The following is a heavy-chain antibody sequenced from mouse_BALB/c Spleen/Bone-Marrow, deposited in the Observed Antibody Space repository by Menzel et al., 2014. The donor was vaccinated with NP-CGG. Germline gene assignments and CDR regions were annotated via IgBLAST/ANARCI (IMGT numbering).Heavy chain of an antibody. D-gene: IGHD2-3*01. V-gene: IGHV1-69*02. CDR2: IYPSDSYT. Sequence: QVQLQQPGAELVRPGASVKLSCKASGYTFTSYWINWVKQRPGQGLEWIGNIYPSDSYTNYSQKFKDKATLTVDKSSSTAYMQLSSPTSEDSAVYYCTRDDGSPFAYWGQGTLVTVSA. CDR1: GYTFTSYW. J-gene: IGHJ3*01. CDR3: TRDDGSPFAY.